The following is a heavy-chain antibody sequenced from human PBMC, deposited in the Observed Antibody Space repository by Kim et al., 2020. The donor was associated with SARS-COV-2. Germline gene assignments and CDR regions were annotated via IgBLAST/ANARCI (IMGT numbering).Heavy chain of an antibody. CDR1: GFTFNNYA. V-gene: IGHV3-23*01. Sequence: GGSLRLSCAASGFTFNNYAMTWVRRAPGKGLEWVSTMTSRTAGTAGTFYADSVKGLFSISRDHSKNTLNLQMNSVRVEETAVYYCANARILYWGPGTLVTVSS. CDR3: ANARILY. J-gene: IGHJ4*01. CDR2: MTSRTAGTAGT. D-gene: IGHD6-6*01.